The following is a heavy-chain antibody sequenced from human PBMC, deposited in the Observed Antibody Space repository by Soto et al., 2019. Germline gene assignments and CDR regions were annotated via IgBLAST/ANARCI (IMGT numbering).Heavy chain of an antibody. CDR1: GGSISSSSYY. D-gene: IGHD5-12*01. Sequence: SETLSLTCTVSGGSISSSSYYWGWIPQPPGKGLEWIGSIYYSGSTYYNPSLKSRVTISVDTSKNQFSLKLSSVTAADTAVYYCARRRDGYNSIAYWGQGTLVTVSS. CDR2: IYYSGST. CDR3: ARRRDGYNSIAY. J-gene: IGHJ4*02. V-gene: IGHV4-39*01.